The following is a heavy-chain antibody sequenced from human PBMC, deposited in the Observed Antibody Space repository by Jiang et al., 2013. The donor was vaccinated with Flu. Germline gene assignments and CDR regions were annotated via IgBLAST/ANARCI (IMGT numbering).Heavy chain of an antibody. CDR2: IYWDDDK. J-gene: IGHJ4*02. D-gene: IGHD6-19*01. CDR3: ATAVGAPSGWYSEIYYFDY. Sequence: LIYWDDDKRYSPSLKSRLTITKDTSKNQVVLTMTNMDPVDTATYYCATAVGAPSGWYSEIYYFDYWGQGTLVTVSS. V-gene: IGHV2-5*02.